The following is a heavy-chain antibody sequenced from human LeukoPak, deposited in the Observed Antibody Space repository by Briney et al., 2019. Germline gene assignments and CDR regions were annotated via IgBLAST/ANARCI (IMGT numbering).Heavy chain of an antibody. CDR2: IYHSGST. V-gene: IGHV4-30-2*01. Sequence: SETLSLTCAVSGGSISSGGYSWSWIRQPPGKGLEWIGYIYHSGSTYYNPSLKSRVTISVDRSKNQFSLKLSSVTAADTAVYYCARVGRRHYGMDVWGQGTTVTVSS. J-gene: IGHJ6*02. CDR1: GGSISSGGYS. CDR3: ARVGRRHYGMDV.